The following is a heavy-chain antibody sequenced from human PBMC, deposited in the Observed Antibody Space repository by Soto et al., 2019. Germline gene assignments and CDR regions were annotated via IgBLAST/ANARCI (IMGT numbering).Heavy chain of an antibody. CDR1: GFTFSSYS. J-gene: IGHJ4*02. Sequence: EVQLVESGGGLVKPGGSLRLSCAASGFTFSSYSMNWVRQAPGKGLEWVSSISSSSSYIYYPDSVKDRFTISRDNAKNSLYLQMNSLRAEDTAVYYCARSPYYYDSSRYYYYWGQGTLVTVSS. CDR2: ISSSSSYI. D-gene: IGHD3-22*01. CDR3: ARSPYYYDSSRYYYY. V-gene: IGHV3-21*01.